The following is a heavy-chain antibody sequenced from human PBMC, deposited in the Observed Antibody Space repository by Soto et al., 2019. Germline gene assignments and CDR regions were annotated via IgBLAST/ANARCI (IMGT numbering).Heavy chain of an antibody. V-gene: IGHV3-30*18. CDR3: AKDTKYSSSWYAVYYYIGMDV. D-gene: IGHD6-13*01. J-gene: IGHJ6*02. CDR1: GFTFSSYG. CDR2: ISYSGSNK. Sequence: QVQLVESGGGVVQPGRSLSLSCAASGFTFSSYGMHWVRQASGKGLEWVAVISYSGSNKYYADAVKGRFTISRDNSKNTLDLQMYSLRAEDTAVYYCAKDTKYSSSWYAVYYYIGMDVWGQGTTVTVSS.